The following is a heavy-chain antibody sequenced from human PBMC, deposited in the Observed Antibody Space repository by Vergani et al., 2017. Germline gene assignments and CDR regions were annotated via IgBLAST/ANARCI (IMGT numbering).Heavy chain of an antibody. D-gene: IGHD1-26*01. CDR1: GFTFDDYA. CDR3: ARGEYSGSYDCVDY. Sequence: VQLVESGGVVVQPGGSLRLSCAASGFTFDDYAMHWVRHAPGKGLEWVAVIWYDGSNKYYADSVKGRFTISRANSKNTLYLQMNSLRAEDTAVYYCARGEYSGSYDCVDYWGQGTLVTVSS. CDR2: IWYDGSNK. V-gene: IGHV3-33*08. J-gene: IGHJ4*02.